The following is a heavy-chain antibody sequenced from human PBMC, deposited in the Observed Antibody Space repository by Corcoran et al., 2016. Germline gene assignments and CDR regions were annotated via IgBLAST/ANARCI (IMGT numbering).Heavy chain of an antibody. CDR2: MYSGGST. D-gene: IGHD3-22*01. V-gene: IGHV3-53*01. J-gene: IGHJ4*02. CDR1: GFTVSSNY. CDR3: ARESDDSSGDYYV. Sequence: EVQLVESGGGLLQPGGSLRLSCAASGFTVSSNYMSWVRQAPGKGLEWVSVMYSGGSTYYADSVKGRFTISRDNSKNTLYLQMNSLRAEDTAVYYCARESDDSSGDYYVGGQGTLVTVSS.